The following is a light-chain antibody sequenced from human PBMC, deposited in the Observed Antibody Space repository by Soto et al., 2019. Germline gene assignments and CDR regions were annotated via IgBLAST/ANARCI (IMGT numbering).Light chain of an antibody. V-gene: IGLV2-14*01. J-gene: IGLJ3*02. Sequence: QSVLTQPASVSGSPGQSITISCTGTSSDIGAYNYVSWYQQHPGKAPKLLIYGLTNRPSGVSTRFPGSKSGNTASLTISGLQAEDDADYYCSSYTTCLTLVFGGGTKLTVL. CDR3: SSYTTCLTLV. CDR2: GLT. CDR1: SSDIGAYNY.